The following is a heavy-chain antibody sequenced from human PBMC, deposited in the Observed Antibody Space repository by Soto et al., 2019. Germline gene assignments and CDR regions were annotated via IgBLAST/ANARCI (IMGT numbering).Heavy chain of an antibody. CDR3: ARASNKRGNSYGPDY. CDR2: INHSGST. J-gene: IGHJ4*02. V-gene: IGHV4-34*01. CDR1: GGSFSGYY. Sequence: QVQLQQWGAGLLKPSETLSLTCAVYGGSFSGYYWSWIRQPPGKGLEWIGEINHSGSTNYNPSLKSRLTISVATSTNPFSRTLSPVTAADTAVYYCARASNKRGNSYGPDYWGQGTLVTVSS. D-gene: IGHD5-18*01.